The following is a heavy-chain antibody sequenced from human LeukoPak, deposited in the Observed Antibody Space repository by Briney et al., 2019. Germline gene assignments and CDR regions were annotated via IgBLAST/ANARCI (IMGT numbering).Heavy chain of an antibody. Sequence: SETLSLTCTVSGGSISSYYWSWIRQPAGKGLEWIGRIYTSGSTNYNPSLKSRVTISVDTSKNQFSLKLSSVTAADTAVYHCARGSGAAAPFDYWGQGTLVTVSS. CDR3: ARGSGAAAPFDY. D-gene: IGHD6-13*01. CDR2: IYTSGST. V-gene: IGHV4-4*07. CDR1: GGSISSYY. J-gene: IGHJ4*02.